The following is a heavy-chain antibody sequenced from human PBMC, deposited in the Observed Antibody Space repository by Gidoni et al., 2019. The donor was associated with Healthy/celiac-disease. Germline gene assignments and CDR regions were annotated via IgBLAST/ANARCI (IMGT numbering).Heavy chain of an antibody. J-gene: IGHJ5*02. CDR1: GFTFSSYA. V-gene: IGHV3-23*01. D-gene: IGHD2-15*01. CDR3: AKDRRTDIVVVVAATPRGWFDP. Sequence: EVQLLESGGGLVQPGGSLRLSCAASGFTFSSYAMSWVRQAPGKGLEWVSAISGSGGSTYYADSVKGRLTISRDNSKNTLYLQMNSLRAEDTAVYYCAKDRRTDIVVVVAATPRGWFDPWGQGTLVTVSS. CDR2: ISGSGGST.